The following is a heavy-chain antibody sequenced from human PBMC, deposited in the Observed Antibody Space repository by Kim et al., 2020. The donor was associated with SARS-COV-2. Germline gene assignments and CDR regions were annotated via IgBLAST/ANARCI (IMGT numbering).Heavy chain of an antibody. D-gene: IGHD3-10*01. V-gene: IGHV4-34*01. CDR3: ARGRYGSGSYLFRRDALDY. J-gene: IGHJ4*02. CDR1: GGSFSGYY. Sequence: SETLSLTCAAYGGSFSGYYWSWIRQPPGKGLEWIGEINHSGSTNYNPSLKSRVTISVDTSKNQFSLKLSSVTAADTAVYYCARGRYGSGSYLFRRDALDYWGQGTLVTVSS. CDR2: INHSGST.